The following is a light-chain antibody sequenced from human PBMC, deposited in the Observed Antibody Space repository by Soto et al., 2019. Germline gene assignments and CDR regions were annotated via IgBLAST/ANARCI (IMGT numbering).Light chain of an antibody. CDR1: QSVSSNY. Sequence: EIVLTQSPGTLSLSPGERATLSCRASQSVSSNYLAWYQRKPGQAPRLLIYGASSRAIDIPNRFSGSGSGTDFTLTITRLGPEDFAVYYCQKYGSSPPTFGQGTKVEI. CDR3: QKYGSSPPT. V-gene: IGKV3-20*01. CDR2: GAS. J-gene: IGKJ1*01.